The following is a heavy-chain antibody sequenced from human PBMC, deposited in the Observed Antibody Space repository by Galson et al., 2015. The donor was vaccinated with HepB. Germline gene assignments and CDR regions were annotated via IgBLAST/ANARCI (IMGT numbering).Heavy chain of an antibody. J-gene: IGHJ6*02. CDR1: GYTFTSYA. V-gene: IGHV1-3*01. D-gene: IGHD1-1*01. CDR3: AREDTWVQLERRGYYYGMDV. Sequence: SVKVSCKASGYTFTSYAMHWVRQAPGQRLEWMGWINAGNGNTKYSQKFQGRVTITRDTSASTAYMELSSLRSEDTAVYYCAREDTWVQLERRGYYYGMDVWGQGTTVTVSS. CDR2: INAGNGNT.